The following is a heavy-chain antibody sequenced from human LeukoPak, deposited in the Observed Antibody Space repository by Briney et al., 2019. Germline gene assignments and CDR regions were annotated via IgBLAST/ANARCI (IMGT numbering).Heavy chain of an antibody. Sequence: SQTLSLTCAISGDSVSSNSAAWNWIRQSPSRGLEWLGRTYYRSKWYNDYAVSVKSRITINPDTSKNQLSLQVNSVTPEDTAVYYCARQEDYYDGSSYHYVGAFDTWGQGTMVTVSS. CDR1: GDSVSSNSAA. CDR3: ARQEDYYDGSSYHYVGAFDT. CDR2: TYYRSKWYN. V-gene: IGHV6-1*01. D-gene: IGHD3-22*01. J-gene: IGHJ3*02.